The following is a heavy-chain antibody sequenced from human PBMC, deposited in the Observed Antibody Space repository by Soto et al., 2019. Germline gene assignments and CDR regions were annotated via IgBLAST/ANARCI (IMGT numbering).Heavy chain of an antibody. CDR1: GYTLTELS. J-gene: IGHJ4*02. D-gene: IGHD2-2*02. Sequence: GASVKVSCKVSGYTLTELSMHWVRQAPGKGLEWMGGFDPEDGETIYAQKFQGRVTMTEDTSTDTAYMELSSLRSEDTAVYYCATDLRSRGLLYRDDYWGQGTLVTVSS. CDR3: ATDLRSRGLLYRDDY. V-gene: IGHV1-24*01. CDR2: FDPEDGET.